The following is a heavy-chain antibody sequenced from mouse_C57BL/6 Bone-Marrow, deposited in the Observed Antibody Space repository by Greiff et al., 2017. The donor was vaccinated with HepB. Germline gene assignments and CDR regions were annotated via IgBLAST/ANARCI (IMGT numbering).Heavy chain of an antibody. D-gene: IGHD1-1*01. CDR2: INPNNGGT. CDR1: GYTFTDYN. CDR3: ARSGYYPFYFDY. V-gene: IGHV1-18*01. Sequence: EVQLVESGPELVKPGASVKIPCKASGYTFTDYNMDWVKQSHGKSLEWIGDINPNNGGTIYNQKFKGKATLTVDKSSSTAYMELRSLTSEDTAVYYCARSGYYPFYFDYWGQGTTLTVSS. J-gene: IGHJ2*01.